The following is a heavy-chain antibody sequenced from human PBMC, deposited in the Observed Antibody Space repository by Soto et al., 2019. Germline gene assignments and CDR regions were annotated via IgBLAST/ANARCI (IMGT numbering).Heavy chain of an antibody. J-gene: IGHJ4*02. V-gene: IGHV1-8*01. Sequence: ASVKVSCKAPGYTFTSYDINWVRQATGQGLEWMGWMNPNSGNTGYAQKFQGRVTMTRNTSISTAYMELSSLRSEDTAVYYCARGEGYDYGDSAEDLDYWGQGTLVTVSS. CDR3: ARGEGYDYGDSAEDLDY. CDR2: MNPNSGNT. CDR1: GYTFTSYD. D-gene: IGHD4-17*01.